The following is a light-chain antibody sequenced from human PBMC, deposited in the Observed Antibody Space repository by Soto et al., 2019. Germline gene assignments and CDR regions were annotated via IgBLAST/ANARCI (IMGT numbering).Light chain of an antibody. CDR1: QSVSSF. Sequence: EIVLTQSPGPLSLSPGERVTLSCRASQSVSSFLAWYQQKPGQAPRLLIYGASSRATGIPDRFSGSGSGTDFTLTISRLEPEDFAVYYCQQYGRSPWTFGQGTKVDIK. J-gene: IGKJ1*01. V-gene: IGKV3-20*01. CDR3: QQYGRSPWT. CDR2: GAS.